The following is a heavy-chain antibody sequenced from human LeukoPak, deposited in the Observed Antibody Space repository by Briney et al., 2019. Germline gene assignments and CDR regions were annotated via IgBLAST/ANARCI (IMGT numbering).Heavy chain of an antibody. Sequence: ASVKVSRKXSGYTFTGYYMHWVRQAPGQGLEWMGWINPNSGGTNYAQKFQGRVTMTRDTSISTAYMELSRLRSDDTAVYYCASGYSSGWYYFDYWGQRTLVTVSS. CDR1: GYTFTGYY. CDR3: ASGYSSGWYYFDY. CDR2: INPNSGGT. D-gene: IGHD6-19*01. V-gene: IGHV1-2*02. J-gene: IGHJ4*02.